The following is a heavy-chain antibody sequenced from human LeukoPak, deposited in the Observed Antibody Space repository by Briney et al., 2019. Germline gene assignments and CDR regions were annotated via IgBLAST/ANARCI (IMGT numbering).Heavy chain of an antibody. CDR1: GGLITTTTCY. V-gene: IGHV4-39*01. CDR2: IYYREDT. Sequence: PSETLSLTCTVSGGLITTTTCYWGWIRQSPGKGLEWIASIYYREDTYYNASLESRVSISIDTSKNQFSLKLNSMNAADTAVYFCARQPVVNRGAVASNFDSWGQGTLVTVSA. CDR3: ARQPVVNRGAVASNFDS. J-gene: IGHJ4*02. D-gene: IGHD6-19*01.